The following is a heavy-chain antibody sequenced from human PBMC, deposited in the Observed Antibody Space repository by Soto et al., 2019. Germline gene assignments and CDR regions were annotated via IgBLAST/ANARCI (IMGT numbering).Heavy chain of an antibody. CDR1: GFTFSDYE. V-gene: IGHV3-48*03. CDR2: ISSRAYTI. D-gene: IGHD3-3*01. CDR3: ARDESVWSGYNTNDH. Sequence: VQLVESGGGLVQPGGSLRLSCAASGFTFSDYEMNWVRQAPGKGLEWVSYISSRAYTIYYADSVKGRFTISRDNAKNSLYLQMNSLRAEDTAVYYCARDESVWSGYNTNDHWGQGTLVTVSA. J-gene: IGHJ4*02.